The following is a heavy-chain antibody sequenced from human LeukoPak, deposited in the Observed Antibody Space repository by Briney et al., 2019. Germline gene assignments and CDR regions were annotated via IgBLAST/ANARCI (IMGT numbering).Heavy chain of an antibody. CDR2: NNPDGSNT. V-gene: IGHV3-74*01. D-gene: IGHD5-24*01. CDR3: AKARRDGYNSWGVFYY. Sequence: GGSLRLSCVVSGLALRIYYMFWVRQGPGKGVVWLSRNNPDGSNTTYAHSLKGRSTISRDNAKNSLYLQMNSLRAEDMALYYCAKARRDGYNSWGVFYYWGQGTLVTVSS. CDR1: GLALRIYY. J-gene: IGHJ4*02.